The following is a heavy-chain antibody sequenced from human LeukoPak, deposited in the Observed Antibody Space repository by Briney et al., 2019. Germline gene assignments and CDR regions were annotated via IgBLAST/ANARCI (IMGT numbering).Heavy chain of an antibody. V-gene: IGHV3-20*04. CDR2: INWNGGST. Sequence: GGSLRLSCAASGFTFDDYGMSWVRQAPGKGLEWVSGINWNGGSTGYADSVRGRSTISRDNSKNTVYLQMNSLRAEDTAVYYCARGDGYNYWYYWGQRILVTVSS. CDR3: ARGDGYNYWYY. D-gene: IGHD5-24*01. J-gene: IGHJ4*02. CDR1: GFTFDDYG.